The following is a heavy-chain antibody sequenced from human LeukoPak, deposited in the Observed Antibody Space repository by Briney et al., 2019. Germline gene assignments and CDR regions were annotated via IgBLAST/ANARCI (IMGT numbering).Heavy chain of an antibody. D-gene: IGHD3-10*01. CDR2: INHSGST. J-gene: IGHJ4*02. CDR1: GGSFSGYY. CDR3: ARGYYGSGSSLYYFDY. V-gene: IGHV4-34*01. Sequence: PSGTLSLTCAVYGGSFSGYYWSWIRQPPGKGLEWIGEINHSGSTNYNPSLKSRVTISVDTSKNQFSLKLSSVTAADTAVYYCARGYYGSGSSLYYFDYWGQGTLVTVSS.